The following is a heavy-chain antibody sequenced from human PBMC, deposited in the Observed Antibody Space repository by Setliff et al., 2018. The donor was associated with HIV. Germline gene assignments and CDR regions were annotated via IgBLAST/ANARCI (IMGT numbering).Heavy chain of an antibody. D-gene: IGHD6-19*01. V-gene: IGHV4-34*01. CDR3: ARVIMAVAGTPYHFWFDP. J-gene: IGHJ5*02. CDR1: GGPFSGFY. Sequence: SETLSLTCAVYGGPFSGFYYSWIRQAPGKGLEWIGEINPSGSTNYNPSLKSRVTISVDTSKNQFSLKLRSVTAADTAVYYCARVIMAVAGTPYHFWFDPWGQGTLVTVSS. CDR2: INPSGST.